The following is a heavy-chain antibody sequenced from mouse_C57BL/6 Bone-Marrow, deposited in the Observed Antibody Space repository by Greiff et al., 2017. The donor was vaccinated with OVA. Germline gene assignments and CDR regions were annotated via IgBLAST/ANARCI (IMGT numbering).Heavy chain of an antibody. D-gene: IGHD2-4*01. CDR2: IRSKSNNYAT. Sequence: DVMLVESGGGLVQPKGSLKLSCAASGFSFNTYAMNWVRQAPGKGLEWVARIRSKSNNYATYYADSVKDRFTISRDDSESMLYLQMNNLKTEDTAMYYCAYDYDGYWYFDVWGTGTTVTVSS. J-gene: IGHJ1*03. CDR1: GFSFNTYA. CDR3: AYDYDGYWYFDV. V-gene: IGHV10-1*01.